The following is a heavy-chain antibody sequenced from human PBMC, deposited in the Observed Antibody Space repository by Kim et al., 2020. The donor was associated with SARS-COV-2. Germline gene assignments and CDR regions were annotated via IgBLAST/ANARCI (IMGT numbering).Heavy chain of an antibody. J-gene: IGHJ5*02. V-gene: IGHV1-69*01. Sequence: ANYAQKFQGRVTITADESTSTAYMELSSLRSEDTAVYYCAILLPAGWFDPWGQGTLVTVSS. CDR2: A. CDR3: AILLPAGWFDP.